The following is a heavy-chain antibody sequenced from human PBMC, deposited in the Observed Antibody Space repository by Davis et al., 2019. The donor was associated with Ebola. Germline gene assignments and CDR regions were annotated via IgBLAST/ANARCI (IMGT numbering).Heavy chain of an antibody. Sequence: PGGSLRLSCSASGFTFSSYAMHWVRQAPGKGLESVSRISTNGETTFYAESVKGRFTISRDNSKNTVYLQVNSLTTEDTAVYYCVKGGSYYGSGSYWVRYYGMDVWGQGTMVTVSS. D-gene: IGHD3-10*01. J-gene: IGHJ6*02. CDR3: VKGGSYYGSGSYWVRYYGMDV. V-gene: IGHV3-64D*06. CDR2: ISTNGETT. CDR1: GFTFSSYA.